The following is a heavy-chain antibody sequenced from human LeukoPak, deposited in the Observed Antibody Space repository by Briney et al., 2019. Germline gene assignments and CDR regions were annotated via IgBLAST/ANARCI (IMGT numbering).Heavy chain of an antibody. J-gene: IGHJ4*02. D-gene: IGHD3-22*01. CDR1: GFTFSSYG. V-gene: IGHV3-33*01. Sequence: NPGGSLRLSCAASGFTFSSYGMHWVRQAPGKGLEWVAVIWYDGSNKYYVDSVKGRFTISRDNSKNTLYLQMNSLRAEDTAVYYCARNYYYDSTRLYYFDYWGQGTLVTVSS. CDR2: IWYDGSNK. CDR3: ARNYYYDSTRLYYFDY.